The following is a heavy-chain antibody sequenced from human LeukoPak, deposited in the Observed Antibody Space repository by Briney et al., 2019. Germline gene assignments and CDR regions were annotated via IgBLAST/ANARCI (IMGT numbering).Heavy chain of an antibody. Sequence: ASVKVSCKASGYTFTGYYMHWVRQAPGQGLEWMGIINPIGGSTSYAQKFQGRVTMTRDTSTSTVYMELSSLRSEDTAIYYCARGRRAVAGTYNWFDPWGQGTLVTVSS. J-gene: IGHJ5*02. D-gene: IGHD6-19*01. CDR1: GYTFTGYY. V-gene: IGHV1-46*01. CDR2: INPIGGST. CDR3: ARGRRAVAGTYNWFDP.